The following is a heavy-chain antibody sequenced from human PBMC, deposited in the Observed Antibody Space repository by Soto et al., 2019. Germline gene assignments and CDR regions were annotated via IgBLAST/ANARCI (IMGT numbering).Heavy chain of an antibody. V-gene: IGHV1-69*02. CDR3: ARVSEMGTVTEGFYYYMDV. CDR1: GGTFSNYT. J-gene: IGHJ6*03. Sequence: QVQLVQSGAEVKKPGSSVKVSCKASGGTFSNYTISWVRQAPGQGLEWMGRIIPILNIANYAQKFQGRVTITADKSTTTAYMELSSLGSEDTAVYYCARVSEMGTVTEGFYYYMDVWGKGTTVTV. D-gene: IGHD4-17*01. CDR2: IIPILNIA.